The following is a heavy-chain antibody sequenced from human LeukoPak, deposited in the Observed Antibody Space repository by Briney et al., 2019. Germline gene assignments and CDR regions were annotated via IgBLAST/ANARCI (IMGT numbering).Heavy chain of an antibody. D-gene: IGHD3-3*01. CDR2: ISSSGST. CDR1: GDSISSGDYY. Sequence: SETLSLTCTVSGDSISSGDYYWSWIRQPAGKGLEWIGRISSSGSTNYNPSLKSRVTISVDTSKNQFSLKLSSVTAADTAVYYCARMYYDFWSGPTAQAWYYYYMDVWGKGTTVTVSS. J-gene: IGHJ6*03. CDR3: ARMYYDFWSGPTAQAWYYYYMDV. V-gene: IGHV4-61*02.